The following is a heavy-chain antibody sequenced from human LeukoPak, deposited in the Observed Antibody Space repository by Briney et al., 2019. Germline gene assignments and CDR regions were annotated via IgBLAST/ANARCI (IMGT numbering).Heavy chain of an antibody. CDR1: RGSTSSGDDY. V-gene: IGHV4-30-2*01. J-gene: IGHJ4*02. Sequence: SETLSLTCTVSRGSTSSGDDYWSSIRHPPGKGLEWSGYIYHSGSTYYNPPLKRRVTISVARSKTQFSLQLSSVPAADPAVYYCARGYIVVVPAAMYDYWGQGTLVTVSS. D-gene: IGHD2-2*01. CDR3: ARGYIVVVPAAMYDY. CDR2: IYHSGST.